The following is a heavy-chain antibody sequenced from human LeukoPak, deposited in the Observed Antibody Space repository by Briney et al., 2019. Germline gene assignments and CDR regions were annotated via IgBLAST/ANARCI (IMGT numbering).Heavy chain of an antibody. V-gene: IGHV3-48*03. J-gene: IGHJ4*02. Sequence: GGSLRLSCAASGFTFSSYEMNWVRQAPGKGLEWVSYISSSGSTIYYADSVKGRLTISRDNAKNSLYLQMNSLRADDTAVYYCARGDPPYYYGRRLMDYWGQGTLVTVSS. CDR1: GFTFSSYE. CDR2: ISSSGSTI. D-gene: IGHD3-10*01. CDR3: ARGDPPYYYGRRLMDY.